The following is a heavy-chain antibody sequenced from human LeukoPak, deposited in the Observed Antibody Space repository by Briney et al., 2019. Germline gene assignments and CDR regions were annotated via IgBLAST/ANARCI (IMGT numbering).Heavy chain of an antibody. CDR3: AKVRVVFNWNYAYYFDS. J-gene: IGHJ4*02. V-gene: IGHV3-30*18. Sequence: GGSLRLSCAASGLTFSSYAMSWVRQAPGKGLEWVAIISYDGSDKCYADSVKGRFTISRDNSKNTLYLQMNSLRPEDTAVYYCAKVRVVFNWNYAYYFDSWGQGTLVTVSS. CDR1: GLTFSSYA. CDR2: ISYDGSDK. D-gene: IGHD1-7*01.